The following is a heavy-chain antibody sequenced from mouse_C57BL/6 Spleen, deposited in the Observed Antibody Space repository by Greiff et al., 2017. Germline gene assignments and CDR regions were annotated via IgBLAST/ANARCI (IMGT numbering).Heavy chain of an antibody. Sequence: EVQLVESGGDLVKPGGSLKLSCAASGFTFSSYGMSWVRQTPDKRLEWVATISSGGSYTYYPDSVKGRFTISRDNAKNTLYLHMSSLKSEDTAMYYCARGDSSGLYAMDYWGQGTSVTVSS. V-gene: IGHV5-6*01. D-gene: IGHD3-2*02. CDR1: GFTFSSYG. CDR2: ISSGGSYT. CDR3: ARGDSSGLYAMDY. J-gene: IGHJ4*01.